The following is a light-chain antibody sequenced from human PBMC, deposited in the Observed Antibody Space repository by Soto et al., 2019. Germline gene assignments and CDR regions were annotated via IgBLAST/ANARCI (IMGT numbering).Light chain of an antibody. J-gene: IGKJ3*01. CDR2: KAS. CDR1: QSISNW. V-gene: IGKV1-5*03. Sequence: DIQMTQSPSTLSASVGDRVTITCRASQSISNWLAWYQQKPGRAPKLLIYKASSLESGVPSRFSGSGSGTEFTLTISSLQPDDLSTYYCQQSFTFRTGTKVDIK. CDR3: QQSFT.